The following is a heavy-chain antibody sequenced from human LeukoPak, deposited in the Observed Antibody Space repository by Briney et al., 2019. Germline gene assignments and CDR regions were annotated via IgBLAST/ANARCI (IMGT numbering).Heavy chain of an antibody. D-gene: IGHD6-19*01. CDR1: GGSISSSSYY. CDR3: ARQTQKSGWLDS. V-gene: IGHV4-39*01. J-gene: IGHJ4*02. Sequence: SETLSLTCTVSGGSISSSSYYWGWIRPPPGKGLEWIGSIYYSGSTYYNPSLKGRVTISVDTSKNQFSLKLTSVTAAATAVYYCARQTQKSGWLDSWGQGTLVTVSS. CDR2: IYYSGST.